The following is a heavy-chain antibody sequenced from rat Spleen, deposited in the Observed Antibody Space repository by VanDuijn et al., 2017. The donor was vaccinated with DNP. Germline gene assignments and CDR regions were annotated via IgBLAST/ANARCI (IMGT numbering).Heavy chain of an antibody. V-gene: IGHV5-7*01. Sequence: EVQLVEFGGGLVQPGRSLKLSCAASGFTFSDYNMAWVRQAPKKGLEWVATISDDGGSTDYRESVKGRFTVSRDNAKRILYLQMDSLRSEDTATYYCARPDSWGQGVMVTVSS. CDR3: ARPDS. J-gene: IGHJ2*01. CDR1: GFTFSDYN. CDR2: ISDDGGST.